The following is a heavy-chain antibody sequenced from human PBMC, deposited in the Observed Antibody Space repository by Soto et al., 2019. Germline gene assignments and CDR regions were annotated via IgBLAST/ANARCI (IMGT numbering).Heavy chain of an antibody. CDR3: ARLEGLATISYYFDY. CDR2: IYYRGNT. V-gene: IGHV4-39*01. D-gene: IGHD3-9*01. J-gene: IGHJ4*02. CDR1: GDSINSDNYY. Sequence: QLQLQESGPGLVKPSETLSLTCSVSGDSINSDNYYWGWIRQPPGKGLEWFGGIYYRGNTYYNPSHKTRVTISLDKSKSQSSLKLNSVTAADSAVYFCARLEGLATISYYFDYWGQGTLVTVSS.